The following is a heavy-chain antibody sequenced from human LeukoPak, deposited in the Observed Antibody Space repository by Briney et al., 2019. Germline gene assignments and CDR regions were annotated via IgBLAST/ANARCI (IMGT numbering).Heavy chain of an antibody. J-gene: IGHJ4*02. CDR1: GYTFTSYA. Sequence: ASVKVSCKASGYTFTSYAMNWVRQAPGQGLEWMGWINSNTGNPTYAQGFTGRFVFSLDTSVSTAYLQISSLKAEDTAVYYCASRKSYSWTGYYFDYWGQGTLVTVSS. V-gene: IGHV7-4-1*02. D-gene: IGHD3-16*01. CDR3: ASRKSYSWTGYYFDY. CDR2: INSNTGNP.